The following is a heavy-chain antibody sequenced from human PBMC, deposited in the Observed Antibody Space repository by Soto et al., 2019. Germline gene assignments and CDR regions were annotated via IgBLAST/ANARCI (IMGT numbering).Heavy chain of an antibody. CDR2: ISGSGGST. D-gene: IGHD5-18*01. CDR3: AKTMGGVDTAMVPGMRYYYGMDV. CDR1: GFTFSSYA. V-gene: IGHV3-23*01. J-gene: IGHJ6*02. Sequence: EVQLLESGGGLVQPGGSLRLSCAASGFTFSSYAMSWVRQAPGKGLEWVSAISGSGGSTYYADSVKGRFTISRDNSKNTLYLQMNSLRAEDTAVYYCAKTMGGVDTAMVPGMRYYYGMDVWGQGTTVTVSS.